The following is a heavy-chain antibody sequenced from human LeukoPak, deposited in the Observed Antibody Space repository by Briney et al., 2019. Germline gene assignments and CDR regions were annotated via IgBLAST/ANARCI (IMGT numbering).Heavy chain of an antibody. CDR1: GYTFTSYD. Sequence: VASVKVSCKASGYTFTSYDINWVRQATGQGLEWVGWMNPNSGNTGYAQKFQGRVTMTRNTSISTAYMELSSLRSEDTAVYYCARVGGSSWYMVATYYYYYYMDVWGKGTTVTVSS. D-gene: IGHD6-13*01. CDR2: MNPNSGNT. V-gene: IGHV1-8*01. CDR3: ARVGGSSWYMVATYYYYYYMDV. J-gene: IGHJ6*03.